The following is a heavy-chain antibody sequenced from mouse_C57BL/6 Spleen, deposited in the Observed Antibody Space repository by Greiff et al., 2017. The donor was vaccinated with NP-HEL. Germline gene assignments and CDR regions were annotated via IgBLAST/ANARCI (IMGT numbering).Heavy chain of an antibody. J-gene: IGHJ2*01. CDR2: INPNNGGT. CDR1: GYTFTDYY. CDR3: AREGYFDY. Sequence: EVQLQQSGPELVKPGASVKISCKASGYTFTDYYMNWVKQSHGKSLEWIGDINPNNGGTSYNQKFKGKATLTVDKSSSTAYMELRSLTSEDSAVYYCAREGYFDYWGQGTTLTVSS. V-gene: IGHV1-26*01.